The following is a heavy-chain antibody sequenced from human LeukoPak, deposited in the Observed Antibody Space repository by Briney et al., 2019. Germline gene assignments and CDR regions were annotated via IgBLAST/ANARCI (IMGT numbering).Heavy chain of an antibody. Sequence: PSQTLSLTCTVSGGSLSSGDYYWSWIRQPPGKGLEWIGYIYYSGSTYYNPTLKSRVTISVDTFNNQFSLKLSSVTAADTAVYYCARDLPALVPVYWGQGTLVTVSS. CDR3: ARDLPALVPVY. CDR1: GGSLSSGDYY. V-gene: IGHV4-30-4*01. J-gene: IGHJ4*02. D-gene: IGHD5-18*01. CDR2: IYYSGST.